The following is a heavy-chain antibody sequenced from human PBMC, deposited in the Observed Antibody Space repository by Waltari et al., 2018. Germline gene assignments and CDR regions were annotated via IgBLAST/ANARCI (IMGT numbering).Heavy chain of an antibody. CDR1: GFTVLSTY. CDR2: SYSHGTT. CDR3: TTRVAISGVPGMPDY. D-gene: IGHD2-15*01. V-gene: IGHV3-53*01. Sequence: EVQLVESGGGLIQAGGSLRLSCAASGFTVLSTYMAWVRQAPGKGLESVAISYSHGTTSYADSVKGRFTISRDNSKNTLFLQMSSVRVDDTAMYYCTTRVAISGVPGMPDYWGQGTLVTVSS. J-gene: IGHJ4*02.